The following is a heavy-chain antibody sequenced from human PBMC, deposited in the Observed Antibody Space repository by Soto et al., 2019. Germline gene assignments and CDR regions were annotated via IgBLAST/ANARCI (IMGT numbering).Heavy chain of an antibody. J-gene: IGHJ4*02. CDR1: GYSINSGYY. CDR3: VRDFVDLHDFWSGSDY. V-gene: IGHV4-38-2*02. Sequence: PSETLSLTCAVSGYSINSGYYWGWIRQSPGKGLEWIGSVFHSGTTYSTPSLKTRLTISVDTSKNQFSLDLNAVTAADTAVYYCVRDFVDLHDFWSGSDYWGQGIPVTVSS. D-gene: IGHD3-3*01. CDR2: VFHSGTT.